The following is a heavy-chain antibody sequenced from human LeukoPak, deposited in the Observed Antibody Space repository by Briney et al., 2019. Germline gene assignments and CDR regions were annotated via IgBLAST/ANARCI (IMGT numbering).Heavy chain of an antibody. D-gene: IGHD3/OR15-3a*01. CDR2: IYYSGRT. CDR3: ARHDFRTGYLYYFDF. V-gene: IGHV4-39*01. Sequence: PSETLSLTCTVSGGSISSSSYYWGWIRQPPGKGLEWIGGIYYSGRTYYNPSLKSRVTISVDTSMNQFSLKLSSVTAADTAVYYCARHDFRTGYLYYFDFWGQGTLVTVSS. J-gene: IGHJ4*02. CDR1: GGSISSSSYY.